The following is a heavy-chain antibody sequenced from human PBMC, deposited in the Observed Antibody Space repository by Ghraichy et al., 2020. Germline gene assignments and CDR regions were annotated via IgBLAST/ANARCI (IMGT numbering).Heavy chain of an antibody. V-gene: IGHV4-34*01. CDR3: ASQERVGVAGSSNPPVDY. Sequence: SETLSLTCAVYGGSFSGYYWSWIRQPPGKGLEWIGEINHSGSTNYNPSLKSRVTISVDTSKNQFSLKLSSVTAADTAVYYCASQERVGVAGSSNPPVDYWGQGTLVTVSS. CDR2: INHSGST. CDR1: GGSFSGYY. J-gene: IGHJ4*02. D-gene: IGHD6-19*01.